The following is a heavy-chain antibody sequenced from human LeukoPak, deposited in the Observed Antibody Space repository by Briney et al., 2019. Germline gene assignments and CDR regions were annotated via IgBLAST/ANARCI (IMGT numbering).Heavy chain of an antibody. D-gene: IGHD6-19*01. CDR1: GDIVSINSVA. CDR3: ARSPSPYSSGWYFDY. Sequence: SQTLSLTCAISGDIVSINSVAWNWIRQSPSRGLEWLGRTYQRSKWYNDYAVSVKSRITINPDISKNQFSLQLNSVTPEDTAVYYCARSPSPYSSGWYFDYWGQGTLVTVSS. V-gene: IGHV6-1*01. J-gene: IGHJ4*02. CDR2: TYQRSKWYN.